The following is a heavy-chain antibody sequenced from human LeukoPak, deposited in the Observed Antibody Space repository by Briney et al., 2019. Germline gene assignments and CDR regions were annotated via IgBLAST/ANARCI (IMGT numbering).Heavy chain of an antibody. V-gene: IGHV3-21*01. CDR2: ISSSSSYI. D-gene: IGHD4-17*01. J-gene: IGHJ4*02. CDR1: GFTFSSYS. Sequence: KAGGSLRLSCAASGFTFSSYSMTWVRQAPEKGLEWVSSISSSSSYIYYADSVKGRFTISRDNAKNSLYLQMNSLRAEDTAVYYCARDHTKLTTVTYFDYWGQGTLVTVSS. CDR3: ARDHTKLTTVTYFDY.